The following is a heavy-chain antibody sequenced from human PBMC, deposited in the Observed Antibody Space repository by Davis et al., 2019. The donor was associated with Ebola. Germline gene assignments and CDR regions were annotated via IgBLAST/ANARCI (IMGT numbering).Heavy chain of an antibody. Sequence: ASVKVSCKASGYTFTDYYMHWVRQAPGQGLEWMGRINPKSGGTNYAQKFQGRVTMTRNTSISTAYMELSSLRSEDTAVYYCARHLMVRGVVYWYFYLWGRGTLVTVSS. J-gene: IGHJ2*01. D-gene: IGHD3-10*01. V-gene: IGHV1-2*06. CDR3: ARHLMVRGVVYWYFYL. CDR2: INPKSGGT. CDR1: GYTFTDYY.